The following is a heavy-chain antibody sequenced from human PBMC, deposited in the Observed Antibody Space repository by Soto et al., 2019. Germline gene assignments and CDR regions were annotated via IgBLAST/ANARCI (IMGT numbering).Heavy chain of an antibody. Sequence: QVQLVQSGAEVKKPGSSVKVSCKASGGAFSSYAISWVRQAPGQGLEWMGGIIPLFGTTNYAQKSQDRATITADESTSTAYMELSSLRSEDTAVYYCAREYAPMYYYYGMDVWGQGTTVTVSS. J-gene: IGHJ6*02. CDR3: AREYAPMYYYYGMDV. V-gene: IGHV1-69*01. D-gene: IGHD2-2*01. CDR1: GGAFSSYA. CDR2: IIPLFGTT.